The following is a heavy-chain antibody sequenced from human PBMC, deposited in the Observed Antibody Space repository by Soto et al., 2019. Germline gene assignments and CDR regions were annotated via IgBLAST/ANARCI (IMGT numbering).Heavy chain of an antibody. V-gene: IGHV3-23*01. Sequence: GGSLRLSCAASGFTFSSYAMSWVRQAPGKGLEWVSAISGSGGSTYYADSVKGRFTISRDNSKNTLYLQMNSLRAEDTAVYYCAKDSYFDWLSPDNWFDPWGQGTLVTVSS. D-gene: IGHD3-9*01. CDR3: AKDSYFDWLSPDNWFDP. CDR2: ISGSGGST. CDR1: GFTFSSYA. J-gene: IGHJ5*02.